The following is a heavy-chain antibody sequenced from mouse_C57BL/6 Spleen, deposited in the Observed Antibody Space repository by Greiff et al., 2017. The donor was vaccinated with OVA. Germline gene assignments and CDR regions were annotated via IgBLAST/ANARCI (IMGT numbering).Heavy chain of an antibody. CDR3: AKEGFYYSNYEGYFDV. CDR1: GFSFTSYG. D-gene: IGHD2-5*01. Sequence: QVQLKQSGPGLVQPSQSLSITCTVSGFSFTSYGVHWVRQSPGKGLEWLGVIWRGGSTDYNAAFMSRLSITKDNSKSQVFFKMNSLQADDTAIYYCAKEGFYYSNYEGYFDVWGTGTTVTVSS. CDR2: IWRGGST. V-gene: IGHV2-5*01. J-gene: IGHJ1*03.